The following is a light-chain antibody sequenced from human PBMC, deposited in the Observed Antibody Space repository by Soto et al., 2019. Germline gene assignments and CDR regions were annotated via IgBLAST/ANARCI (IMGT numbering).Light chain of an antibody. Sequence: QSVLTQPPSASGSPRQSVTISCTGTSSDVGGYNYVSWYQQHPGKAPKLMIYEVSKRPSGVPDRFSGSKSGNTASLTVSGLQAEDEADYYCSSYAGSNNFVFGTGTKLTVL. CDR3: SSYAGSNNFV. CDR2: EVS. J-gene: IGLJ1*01. CDR1: SSDVGGYNY. V-gene: IGLV2-8*01.